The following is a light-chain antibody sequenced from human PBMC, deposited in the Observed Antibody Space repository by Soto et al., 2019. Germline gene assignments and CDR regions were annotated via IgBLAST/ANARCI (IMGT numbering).Light chain of an antibody. CDR3: QQLNSYPIT. CDR2: AAS. J-gene: IGKJ5*01. Sequence: DIQLTQSPSFLSASVGDRVTITCRARQGLSSDLAWYQQKPGKAPKLLIYAASTLQSGVPSRFSGSGSGTEFTLTISSLQPEDFATSYCQQLNSYPITFGQGTRLEIK. V-gene: IGKV1-9*01. CDR1: QGLSSD.